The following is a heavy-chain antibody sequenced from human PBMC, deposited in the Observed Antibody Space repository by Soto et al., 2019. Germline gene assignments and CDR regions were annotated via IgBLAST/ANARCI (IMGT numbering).Heavy chain of an antibody. CDR2: ISYDGSNK. CDR1: GFTFSSYG. V-gene: IGHV3-30*18. CDR3: ANFYSGSTISDY. D-gene: IGHD3-3*01. Sequence: LRLSCAASGFTFSSYGMHWVRQAPVNGLEWVAVISYDGSNKHYADSVKGRFTISRDNSKNTLYLQMNSLRAEDTAVYYCANFYSGSTISDYWGQGTLVTVSS. J-gene: IGHJ4*02.